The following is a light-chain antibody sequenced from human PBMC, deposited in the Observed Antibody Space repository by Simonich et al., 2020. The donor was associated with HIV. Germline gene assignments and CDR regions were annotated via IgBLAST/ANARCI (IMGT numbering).Light chain of an antibody. V-gene: IGKV3-15*01. Sequence: EIVMTQSPATLSVSPGERAPLPCRASQSLRSNLACYHQKPGQAPRLLIFGASPRATGIPARFSGSWSGTEFTLTISSMQSEDFAVYYCQQYNNGPPITFGQGTRLEIK. CDR1: QSLRSN. CDR3: QQYNNGPPIT. CDR2: GAS. J-gene: IGKJ5*01.